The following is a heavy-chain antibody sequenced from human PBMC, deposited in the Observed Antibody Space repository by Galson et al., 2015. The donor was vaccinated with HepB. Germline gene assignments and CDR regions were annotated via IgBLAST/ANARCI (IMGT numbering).Heavy chain of an antibody. CDR3: ARTAAGMSLSYYYYYYYMDV. J-gene: IGHJ6*03. CDR2: IDWDDDK. V-gene: IGHV2-70*11. Sequence: PALVKPTQTLTLTCTFSGFSLSTSGMCVSWIRQPPGKALEWLARIDWDDDKYYSTSLKTRLTISKDTSKNQVVLTMTNMDPVDTATYYCARTAAGMSLSYYYYYYYMDVWGKGTTVTVSS. CDR1: GFSLSTSGMC. D-gene: IGHD6-13*01.